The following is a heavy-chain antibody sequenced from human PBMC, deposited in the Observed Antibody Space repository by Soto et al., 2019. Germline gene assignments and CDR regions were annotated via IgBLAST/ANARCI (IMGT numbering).Heavy chain of an antibody. Sequence: QLQLQESGSGLVRPSQTLSLTCAVSGGSISSGGYSWNWIRQPPGKGLEWIGYIYHSGSTLYNPSLRSRVTISVDKSKNQFSPKLNSVTAADTALYYCARDQLEGNWFDPWGQGTLVTVSS. CDR1: GGSISSGGYS. CDR2: IYHSGST. D-gene: IGHD1-1*01. V-gene: IGHV4-30-2*01. CDR3: ARDQLEGNWFDP. J-gene: IGHJ5*02.